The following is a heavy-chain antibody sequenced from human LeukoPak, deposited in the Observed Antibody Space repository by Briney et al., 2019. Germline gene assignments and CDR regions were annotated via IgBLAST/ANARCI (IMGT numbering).Heavy chain of an antibody. CDR1: GGSLSSYY. Sequence: SETLSLTCTVSGGSLSSYYWSWIRQPPSKELEWIGNIYDSGSTNYNPSLKSRVTISVDTSKNQCSLKLSSVTAADTAVYYCARQSISGSSLSYFDYWGQGTLVNVSP. CDR2: IYDSGST. CDR3: ARQSISGSSLSYFDY. V-gene: IGHV4-59*01. D-gene: IGHD3-22*01. J-gene: IGHJ4*02.